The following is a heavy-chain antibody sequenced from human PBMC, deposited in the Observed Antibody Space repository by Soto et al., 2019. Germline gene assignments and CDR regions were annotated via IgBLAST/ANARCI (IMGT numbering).Heavy chain of an antibody. CDR3: AKDMGYYDSSGYYWGGFDY. CDR2: ISYDGSNK. J-gene: IGHJ4*02. D-gene: IGHD3-22*01. Sequence: ESGGGVVQPGRSLRLSCAASGFTFSSYGMHWVRQAPGKGLEWVAVISYDGSNKYYADSVKGRFTISRDNSKNTLYLQMNSLRAEDTAVYYCAKDMGYYDSSGYYWGGFDYWGQGTLVTVSS. CDR1: GFTFSSYG. V-gene: IGHV3-30*18.